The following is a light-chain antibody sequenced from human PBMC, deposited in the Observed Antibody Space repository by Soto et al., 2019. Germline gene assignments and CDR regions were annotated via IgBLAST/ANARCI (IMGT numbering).Light chain of an antibody. CDR1: SSDVGGYNY. J-gene: IGLJ1*01. V-gene: IGLV2-8*01. CDR3: GSYAGGHLYV. Sequence: QSVLTQPPSASGSPGQSVTISCTGTSSDVGGYNYVSWFQQHPGKAPKVMIYEVNKRPSGVPERFSGSKSGDTASLTVSGLQAEDEADYYCGSYAGGHLYVFGTGTKVTVL. CDR2: EVN.